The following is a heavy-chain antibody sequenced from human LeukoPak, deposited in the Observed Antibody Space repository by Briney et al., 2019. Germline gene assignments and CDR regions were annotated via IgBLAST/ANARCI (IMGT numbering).Heavy chain of an antibody. V-gene: IGHV3-7*05. Sequence: GGSLRLSCAASGFTFSSYWMSWVRQAPGKGLEWVASIKQDGSEKYYVDSVKGRFTISRDNAKNSLYLQMNSLRAEDTAVYYCASLAGTLRVYYFDYWGQGTLVTVSS. CDR3: ASLAGTLRVYYFDY. CDR2: IKQDGSEK. D-gene: IGHD5-12*01. J-gene: IGHJ4*02. CDR1: GFTFSSYW.